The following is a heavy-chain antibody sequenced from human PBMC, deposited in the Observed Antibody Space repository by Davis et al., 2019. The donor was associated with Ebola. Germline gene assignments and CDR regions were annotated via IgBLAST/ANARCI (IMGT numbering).Heavy chain of an antibody. J-gene: IGHJ4*02. CDR2: ISAYSGHT. Sequence: ASVQVSCKASGYTFTSDGLCWVRQAPGQRLEWMGWISAYSGHTNYAQKFQDRVTMTTDTSTSTAYMELRSLRSDDTAVYYCAGSSSWYAAHWGQGTLVTVSS. V-gene: IGHV1-18*01. CDR3: AGSSSWYAAH. D-gene: IGHD2-2*01. CDR1: GYTFTSDG.